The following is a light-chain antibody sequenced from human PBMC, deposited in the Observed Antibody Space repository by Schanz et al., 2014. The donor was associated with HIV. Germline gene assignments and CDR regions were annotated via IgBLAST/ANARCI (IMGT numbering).Light chain of an antibody. J-gene: IGKJ3*01. CDR3: QQYGSS. CDR1: QNVSSSY. CDR2: GAS. Sequence: EIVMTQSSATLSVSPGERATLSCRASQNVSSSYLAWYQQKPGQAPRLLLYGASSRATGIPDRFSGSGSGTDFTLTISRLEPEDFAVYYCQQYGSSFGPGTKVDIK. V-gene: IGKV3-20*01.